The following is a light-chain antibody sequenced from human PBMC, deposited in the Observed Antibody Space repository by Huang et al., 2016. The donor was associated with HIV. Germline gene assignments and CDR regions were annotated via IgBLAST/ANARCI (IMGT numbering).Light chain of an antibody. J-gene: IGKJ4*01. Sequence: DIVMTQSPDSLAVSLGERATINCKSSQSGLYSSNNKSYLAVYQQKPGQPPKLLIYWASTREAGVPDRVSGSGSGTDFTLTISSLQAEDVAVYYCQQYYSTPPTFGGGTKVGIK. CDR1: QSGLYSSNNKSY. V-gene: IGKV4-1*01. CDR3: QQYYSTPPT. CDR2: WAS.